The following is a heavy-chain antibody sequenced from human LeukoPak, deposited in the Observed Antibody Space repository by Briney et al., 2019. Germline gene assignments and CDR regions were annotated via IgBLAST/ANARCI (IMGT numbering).Heavy chain of an antibody. CDR2: IYPGDSDT. J-gene: IGHJ3*02. CDR1: GYSFTSYW. Sequence: GESLKISCKGSGYSFTSYWIGWVRQMPGKGLEWMGIIYPGDSDTRYSPSFQGQVTISADKSISTAYLQWSSLKASDTAMYYCARLRTIYGDYFDNAFDIWGQGTMVTVSS. D-gene: IGHD4-17*01. V-gene: IGHV5-51*01. CDR3: ARLRTIYGDYFDNAFDI.